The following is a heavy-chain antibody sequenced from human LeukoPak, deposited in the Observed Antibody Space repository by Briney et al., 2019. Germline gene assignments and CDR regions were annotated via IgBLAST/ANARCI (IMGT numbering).Heavy chain of an antibody. CDR3: AKSYYYGSGSYERDYYYYYMDV. V-gene: IGHV3-43D*03. J-gene: IGHJ6*03. D-gene: IGHD3-10*01. CDR1: GFTFDDYA. Sequence: GGSLRLSCAASGFTFDDYAMHWVRQAPGKGLEWVSLISWDGGSTYYADSVKGRFTISRDNSKNSLYLQMNSLRAEDTALYYCAKSYYYGSGSYERDYYYYYMDVWGKGTTVTDSS. CDR2: ISWDGGST.